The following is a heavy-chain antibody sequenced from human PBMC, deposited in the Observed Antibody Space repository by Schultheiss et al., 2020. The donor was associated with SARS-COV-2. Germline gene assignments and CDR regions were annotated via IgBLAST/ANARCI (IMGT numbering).Heavy chain of an antibody. CDR2: IYYSGST. J-gene: IGHJ3*02. D-gene: IGHD5-12*01. V-gene: IGHV4-61*08. CDR1: GGSISSGDYY. CDR3: ARELGKVATITHDAFDI. Sequence: GSLRLSCTVSGGSISSGDYYWSWIRQPPGKGLEWIGYIYYSGSTNYNPSLKSRVTISVDTSKNQFSLKLSSVTAADTAVYYCARELGKVATITHDAFDIWGQGTMVTVSS.